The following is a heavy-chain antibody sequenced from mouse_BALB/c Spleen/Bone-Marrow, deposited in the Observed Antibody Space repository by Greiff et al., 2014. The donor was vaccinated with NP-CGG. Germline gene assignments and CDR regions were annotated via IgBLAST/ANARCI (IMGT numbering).Heavy chain of an antibody. J-gene: IGHJ4*01. CDR3: ARITAATGAMDY. Sequence: VQVEESGPGLVAPSQSLSITCTVSGFSLTNYGVHWVRQPPGKGLEWLGVIWAGGSTNYNSALMSRLSISKDNSKSQVFFKMSSLQTDDTAMYYCARITAATGAMDYWGQGTSVTVSS. D-gene: IGHD1-2*01. CDR1: GFSLTNYG. CDR2: IWAGGST. V-gene: IGHV2-9*02.